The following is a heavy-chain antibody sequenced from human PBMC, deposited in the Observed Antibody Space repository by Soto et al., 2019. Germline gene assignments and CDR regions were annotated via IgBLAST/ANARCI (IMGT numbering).Heavy chain of an antibody. CDR1: GFTFNDHY. J-gene: IGHJ6*02. CDR2: ISSDSIYT. D-gene: IGHD3-10*01. CDR3: ARDSTGSGLDYGMDV. Sequence: QVQLVESVGGLVKPGGSLRLSCAASGFTFNDHYMTWIRQAPGKGLEWVSFISSDSIYTNSADSVKGRFTISRDNAKNLLYLQMSSLRVEDTAVYYCARDSTGSGLDYGMDVWGQGTTVAVSS. V-gene: IGHV3-11*06.